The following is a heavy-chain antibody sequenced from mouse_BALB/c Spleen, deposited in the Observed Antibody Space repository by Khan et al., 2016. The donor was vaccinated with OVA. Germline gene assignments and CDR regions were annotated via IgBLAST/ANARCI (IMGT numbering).Heavy chain of an antibody. J-gene: IGHJ3*01. CDR1: GFSLNTYG. V-gene: IGHV2-2*01. Sequence: QVQLKQSGPGLVQPSQCLSITCTVSGFSLNTYGIHWIRQSQGKGLEWLGVIRSGGSTDYNGAFISRLNITKANSKSQASFKLSSLKADDTSIYYCARNSYMYEFTYWGQGTLVTVSA. D-gene: IGHD2-14*01. CDR2: IRSGGST. CDR3: ARNSYMYEFTY.